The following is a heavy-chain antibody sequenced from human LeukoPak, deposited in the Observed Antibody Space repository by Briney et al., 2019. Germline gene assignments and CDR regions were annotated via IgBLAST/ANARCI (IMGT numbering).Heavy chain of an antibody. CDR3: ARGHSGYDLVSWFDP. CDR2: IYYSGST. J-gene: IGHJ5*02. V-gene: IGHV4-59*01. CDR1: GGSISSYY. Sequence: SETLSLTCTVSGGSISSYYWSWIRQPPGKGLEWIGYIYYSGSTNYNPSLKSRVTISVDTSKNQFSLKLSSVTAADTAVYYCARGHSGYDLVSWFDPWGQGTLVTVSS. D-gene: IGHD5-12*01.